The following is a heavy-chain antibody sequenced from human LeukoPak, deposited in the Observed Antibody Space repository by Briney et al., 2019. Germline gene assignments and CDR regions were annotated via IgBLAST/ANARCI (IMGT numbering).Heavy chain of an antibody. V-gene: IGHV4-30-2*01. Sequence: SETLSLTCAVSGGSISSGGYSWSWIRQPPGKGLEWIGYIYHSGSTYYNPSLKSRVTISVDTSKNQFSLKLSSVTAADTAVYYCASRYDYSNYIDYWGQGTLVTVSS. CDR2: IYHSGST. D-gene: IGHD4-11*01. CDR1: GGSISSGGYS. J-gene: IGHJ4*02. CDR3: ASRYDYSNYIDY.